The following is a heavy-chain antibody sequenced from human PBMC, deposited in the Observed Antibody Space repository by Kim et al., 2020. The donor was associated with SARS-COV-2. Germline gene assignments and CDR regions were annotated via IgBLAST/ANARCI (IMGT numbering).Heavy chain of an antibody. J-gene: IGHJ6*02. V-gene: IGHV3-21*01. CDR3: ARFDGNGLGV. CDR1: RFTFPTYH. CDR2: ISFSGTYI. D-gene: IGHD3-9*01. Sequence: GGSLRLSCAASRFTFPTYHMNWVRQAPGKGLEWVSSISFSGTYIYYADSVRGRFTISRDNAKDSLSLQMNSLRAEDTGVYYCARFDGNGLGVWGQGPTVT.